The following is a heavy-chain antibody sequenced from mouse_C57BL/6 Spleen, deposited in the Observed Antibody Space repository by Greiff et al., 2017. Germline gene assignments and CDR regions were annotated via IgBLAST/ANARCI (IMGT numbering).Heavy chain of an antibody. D-gene: IGHD1-1*01. CDR3: ARPYGSSYGYFDV. CDR2: IYPGDGDT. J-gene: IGHJ1*03. V-gene: IGHV1-82*01. CDR1: GYAFSSSW. Sequence: QVQLKQSGPELVKPGASVKIYCKASGYAFSSSWMNWVKQRPGKGLEWIGRIYPGDGDTNYNGKFKGKATLTADKSSSTAYMQLSSLTSEDSAVYFGARPYGSSYGYFDVWGTGTTVTVSS.